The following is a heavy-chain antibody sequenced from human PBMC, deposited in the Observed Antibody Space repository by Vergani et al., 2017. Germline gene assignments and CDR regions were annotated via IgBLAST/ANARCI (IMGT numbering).Heavy chain of an antibody. J-gene: IGHJ4*02. V-gene: IGHV3-49*04. CDR3: YTDYHDY. CDR1: GFNFGEYG. Sequence: EVQLVESGGDLVQPGRSLRLSCQTSGFNFGEYGVSWVRQAPGKGLEWIGFIRSKTYGATTEYAASVRGRFTISRDDSKDSAFLLVNNLKTEDTAVYFFYTDYHDYWGQGTLVTVSS. D-gene: IGHD3-16*01. CDR2: IRSKTYGATT.